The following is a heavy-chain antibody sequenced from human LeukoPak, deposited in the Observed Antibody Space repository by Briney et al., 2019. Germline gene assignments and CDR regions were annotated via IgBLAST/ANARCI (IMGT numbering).Heavy chain of an antibody. V-gene: IGHV4-59*01. CDR1: GGSISSYY. J-gene: IGHJ4*02. CDR2: IYYSGST. D-gene: IGHD3-3*01. Sequence: SETLSLTCTVSGGSISSYYWSWIRQPPGKGLEWIGYIYYSGSTNYNPSLKSRATISVDTSKNQFSLKLSSVTAADTAVYYCARSQAEFWSGYYLDYWGQGTLVTVSS. CDR3: ARSQAEFWSGYYLDY.